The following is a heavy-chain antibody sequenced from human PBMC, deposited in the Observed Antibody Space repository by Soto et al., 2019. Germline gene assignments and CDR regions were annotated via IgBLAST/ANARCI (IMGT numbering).Heavy chain of an antibody. V-gene: IGHV5-51*01. D-gene: IGHD1-1*01. CDR2: IYPGDSDT. J-gene: IGHJ5*02. CDR3: ARWYIPPRTTACNKSWFDP. CDR1: GYSFTSYW. Sequence: AEGLTISCEGSGYSFTSYWIGWVRQMPGKGLEWMGIIYPGDSDTRYSPSFQGQVTISADKSISTAYLQWSSLKASDTAMYYCARWYIPPRTTACNKSWFDPWGQGTLVTVSS.